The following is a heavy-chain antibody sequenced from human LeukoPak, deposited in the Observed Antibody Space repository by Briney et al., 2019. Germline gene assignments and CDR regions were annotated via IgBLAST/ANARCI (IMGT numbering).Heavy chain of an antibody. Sequence: SVKVSCKASGGTFSSYAISWVRQPPGQGLEWMGGIIPIFGTANYAQKFQGRVTITADESTSTAYMELSSLRSEDTAVYYCASLHYDILTGYSGAFDIWGQGTMVTVSS. V-gene: IGHV1-69*13. J-gene: IGHJ3*02. CDR3: ASLHYDILTGYSGAFDI. CDR1: GGTFSSYA. CDR2: IIPIFGTA. D-gene: IGHD3-9*01.